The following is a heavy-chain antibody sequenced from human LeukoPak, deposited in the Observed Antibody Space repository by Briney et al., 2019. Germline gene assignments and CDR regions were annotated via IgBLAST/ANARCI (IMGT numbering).Heavy chain of an antibody. CDR3: ARDRPLITMVRGVTFDY. Sequence: SVKVSCKASGGTFSSYAISWVRQAPGQGLEWMGGIIPIFGTANYAQKFQGRVTITADESTSTAYMELSSLRSEDTAVYYCARDRPLITMVRGVTFDYWGQGTLVTVSS. CDR2: IIPIFGTA. D-gene: IGHD3-10*01. CDR1: GGTFSSYA. J-gene: IGHJ4*02. V-gene: IGHV1-69*13.